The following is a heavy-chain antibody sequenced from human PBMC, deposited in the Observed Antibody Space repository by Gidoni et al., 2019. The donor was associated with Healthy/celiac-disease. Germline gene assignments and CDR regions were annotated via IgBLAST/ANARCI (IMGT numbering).Heavy chain of an antibody. Sequence: GGSLRLSCSASGFTFSSYAMHWVRQAPGKGLEYVSAISSNGGSTYYADSVKGRFTISRDNSKNTLYLQMSSLRAEDTAVYYCVKAHDYGGNSFFDYWGQGTLVTVSS. D-gene: IGHD4-17*01. CDR1: GFTFSSYA. V-gene: IGHV3-64D*06. CDR3: VKAHDYGGNSFFDY. CDR2: ISSNGGST. J-gene: IGHJ4*02.